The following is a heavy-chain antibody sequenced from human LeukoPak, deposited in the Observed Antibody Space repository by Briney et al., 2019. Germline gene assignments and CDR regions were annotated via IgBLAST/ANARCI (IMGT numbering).Heavy chain of an antibody. CDR3: ARCSGSSTYHSDDY. D-gene: IGHD2-15*01. V-gene: IGHV3-74*01. CDR2: INSDGSVI. CDR1: GFTLSGLW. Sequence: GGSLRLSCAASGFTLSGLWMHWVRQAPGKGLVWVSRINSDGSVINYVDSVKGRFTISRDNAKNTLYLQMNSLRAEDTAVYYCARCSGSSTYHSDDYWGQGTLITVSS. J-gene: IGHJ4*02.